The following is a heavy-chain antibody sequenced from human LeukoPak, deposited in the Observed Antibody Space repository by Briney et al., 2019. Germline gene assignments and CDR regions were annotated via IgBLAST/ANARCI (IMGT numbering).Heavy chain of an antibody. CDR3: ARLRNHYDTSGYYPHDS. CDR2: IYYSGST. J-gene: IGHJ4*02. Sequence: PSETLSLTCTVSGGSIRGHYWSWIWQPPGKRLEWIGCIYYSGSTNYNPSLKSRVFISVDTSKNQFSLKLSSVTAADTAVYYCARLRNHYDTSGYYPHDSWGQGTLVTVSS. D-gene: IGHD3-22*01. CDR1: GGSIRGHY. V-gene: IGHV4-59*08.